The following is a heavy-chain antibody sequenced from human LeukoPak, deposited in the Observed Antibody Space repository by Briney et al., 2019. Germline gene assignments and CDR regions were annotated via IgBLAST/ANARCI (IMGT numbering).Heavy chain of an antibody. V-gene: IGHV4-59*11. Sequence: PSETLSLTCTVPGGSITIHYWSWIRQPPGEGLEWIGYIYYSGSSKYTPSLKSRVTISVATSKNQFSLKLSSVTAADTAVYYCARLYDSSGYTNWLDPWGQGTLVTVSS. CDR3: ARLYDSSGYTNWLDP. CDR1: GGSITIHY. D-gene: IGHD3-22*01. CDR2: IYYSGSS. J-gene: IGHJ5*02.